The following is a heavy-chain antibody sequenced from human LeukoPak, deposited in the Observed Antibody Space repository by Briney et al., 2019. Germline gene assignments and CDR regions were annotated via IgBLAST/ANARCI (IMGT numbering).Heavy chain of an antibody. CDR1: GFTFDDYA. V-gene: IGHV3-9*01. CDR2: ISWNSGSI. CDR3: ARARGNNYGFFDY. J-gene: IGHJ4*02. Sequence: PGGSLRLSCAASGFTFDDYAMHWVRQAPGKGLEWVSGISWNSGSIGYADSVEGRFTISIDNAKNTLYLQMNSLRAEDTAVYYCARARGNNYGFFDYWGQGILVTVSS. D-gene: IGHD3/OR15-3a*01.